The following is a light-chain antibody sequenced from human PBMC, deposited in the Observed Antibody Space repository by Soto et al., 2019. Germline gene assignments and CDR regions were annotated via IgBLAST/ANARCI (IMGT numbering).Light chain of an antibody. Sequence: QSALTQPASVSGSPGQSITISCTGTSSDVGGYNYVSWYQQHPGKAPKLMIYDVSNRPSGVSTRFSGSKSGNTASLTISGLPAEDDEDYYCSSYTSSSTVVFGGGTKLTVL. CDR2: DVS. CDR3: SSYTSSSTVV. CDR1: SSDVGGYNY. V-gene: IGLV2-14*01. J-gene: IGLJ2*01.